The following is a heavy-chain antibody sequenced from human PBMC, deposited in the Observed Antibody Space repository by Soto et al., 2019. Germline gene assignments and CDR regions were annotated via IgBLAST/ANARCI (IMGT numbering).Heavy chain of an antibody. CDR2: IYYSGST. CDR1: GGSISSGGYY. V-gene: IGHV4-31*03. Sequence: QVQLQESGPGLVKPSQTLSLTCTVSGGSISSGGYYWSWIRQHPGKGLEWIGYIYYSGSTYYNPSLKSRVTISVDTSKNQCSLKLSSVTAADTAVYYCARLGSPGEWYYFDYWGQGTLVTASS. D-gene: IGHD3-3*01. CDR3: ARLGSPGEWYYFDY. J-gene: IGHJ4*02.